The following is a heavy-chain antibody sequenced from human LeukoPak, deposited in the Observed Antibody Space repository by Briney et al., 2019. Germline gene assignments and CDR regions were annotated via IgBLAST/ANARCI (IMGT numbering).Heavy chain of an antibody. V-gene: IGHV1-2*06. J-gene: IGHJ4*02. CDR1: GYTFTGYY. Sequence: ASVKVSCKASGYTFTGYYMQWVRQAPGRGLEWMGRINPKSCGTNYAQKFQSRVTMTRDTSNSTAYMELSRLRSDDTAVYYCSLVGAINYFDYWGQGTLVTVSS. D-gene: IGHD1-26*01. CDR3: SLVGAINYFDY. CDR2: INPKSCGT.